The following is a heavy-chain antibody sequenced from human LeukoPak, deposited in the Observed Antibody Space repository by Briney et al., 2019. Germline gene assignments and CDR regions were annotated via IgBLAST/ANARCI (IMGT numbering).Heavy chain of an antibody. V-gene: IGHV1-69*02. Sequence: SVKVSCKASGGTFSSYTISWVRQAPGQGLEWMGRIIPILGIANYAQKFQGRVTITEDKSTNTAYMELSSLRSEDTAVYYCARAAYYYDSSGYYFDYWGQGTLVTVSS. J-gene: IGHJ4*02. CDR2: IIPILGIA. D-gene: IGHD3-22*01. CDR3: ARAAYYYDSSGYYFDY. CDR1: GGTFSSYT.